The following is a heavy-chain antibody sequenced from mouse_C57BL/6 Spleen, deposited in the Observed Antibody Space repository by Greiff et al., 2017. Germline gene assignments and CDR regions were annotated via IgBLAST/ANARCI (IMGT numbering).Heavy chain of an antibody. Sequence: QVQLQQPGAELVRPGTSVKLSCKASGYTFTSYWMHWVKQRPGQGLEWIGVIDPSDSYTNYNQKFKGKATLTVDTSSSTAYMQLSSLTSEDSAVYYCARGELLQFAYWGQGTLVTVSA. D-gene: IGHD2-12*01. CDR3: ARGELLQFAY. CDR1: GYTFTSYW. CDR2: IDPSDSYT. V-gene: IGHV1-59*01. J-gene: IGHJ3*01.